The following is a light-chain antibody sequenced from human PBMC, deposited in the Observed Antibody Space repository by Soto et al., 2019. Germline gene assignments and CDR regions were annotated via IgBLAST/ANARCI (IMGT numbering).Light chain of an antibody. V-gene: IGKV3-20*01. CDR3: QQYGSSPGT. J-gene: IGKJ1*01. CDR1: QSVSSSY. CDR2: GAS. Sequence: IVLTQSPGTLSLSPGERATLSCRASQSVSSSYLAWYQQKPGQAPRLLIYGASSRATGIPDMFSCSVSGTDFTLTISKLEPEDFAVYYCQQYGSSPGTFGQGTKVEIK.